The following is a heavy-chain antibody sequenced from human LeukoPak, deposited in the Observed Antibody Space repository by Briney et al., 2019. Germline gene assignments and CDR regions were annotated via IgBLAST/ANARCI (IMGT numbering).Heavy chain of an antibody. CDR1: GFTSSSYS. J-gene: IGHJ4*02. D-gene: IGHD1-26*01. CDR2: ISSSSSYI. V-gene: IGHV3-21*01. Sequence: GGSLRLSCAASGFTSSSYSMNWVRQAPGKGLEWVSSISSSSSYIYYADSVKGRFTISRDNAKNSLYLQMNSLRAEDTAVYYCARGDSGSYQNFDYWGQGTLVTVSS. CDR3: ARGDSGSYQNFDY.